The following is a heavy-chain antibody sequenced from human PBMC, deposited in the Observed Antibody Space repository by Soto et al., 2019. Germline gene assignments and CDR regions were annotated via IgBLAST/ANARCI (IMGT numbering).Heavy chain of an antibody. CDR3: ARESTVTYGMDV. D-gene: IGHD4-17*01. Sequence: SVKVSCKASGGTFSSYAISWVRQAPGQGLEWMGGIIPIFGTANYAQKFQGRVTITADESTSTAYMELSSLRSEDTAVYYCARESTVTYGMDVWGQGTTVTVSS. J-gene: IGHJ6*02. CDR2: IIPIFGTA. V-gene: IGHV1-69*13. CDR1: GGTFSSYA.